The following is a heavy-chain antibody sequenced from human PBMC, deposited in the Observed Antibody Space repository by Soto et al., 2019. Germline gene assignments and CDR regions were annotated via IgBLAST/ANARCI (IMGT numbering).Heavy chain of an antibody. Sequence: EPNKNCSKGSGYSFRDYWIGWVLQMTGKGLEWMVIIYPGDSDTRYSPSFQGQATISADKSITTAYLQCSSLKAADTAMYYCARRRVADGSLNYAPYGMGIWGQGSTGTGSS. V-gene: IGHV5-51*01. D-gene: IGHD6-13*01. CDR3: ARRRVADGSLNYAPYGMGI. J-gene: IGHJ6*02. CDR1: GYSFRDYW. CDR2: IYPGDSDT.